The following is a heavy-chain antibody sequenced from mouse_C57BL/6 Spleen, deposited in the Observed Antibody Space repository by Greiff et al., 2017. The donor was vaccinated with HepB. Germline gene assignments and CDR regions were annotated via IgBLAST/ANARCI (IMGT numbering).Heavy chain of an antibody. J-gene: IGHJ4*01. Sequence: QVQLKESGAELVRPGASVTLSCKASGYTFTDYEMHWVKQTPVHGLEWIGAIDPETGGTAYNQKFKGKAILTADKSSSTAYMELRSLTSEDSAVYYCTRGGFITTVVDAMDYWGQGTSVTVSS. CDR1: GYTFTDYE. V-gene: IGHV1-15*01. CDR3: TRGGFITTVVDAMDY. D-gene: IGHD1-1*01. CDR2: IDPETGGT.